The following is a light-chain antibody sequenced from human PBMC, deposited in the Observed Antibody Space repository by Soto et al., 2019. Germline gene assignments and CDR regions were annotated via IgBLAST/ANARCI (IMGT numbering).Light chain of an antibody. CDR2: DAS. V-gene: IGKV1-39*01. Sequence: DIQMTQSPSSLSASVGDRVTITCRASQGISSYLVWYQQRHGRAPKLLIYDASSLLSGVPSRFSGSGSGTDFTLTISNLQPEDFATYYCQQSYRTPYTFGQGTKLE. CDR3: QQSYRTPYT. J-gene: IGKJ2*01. CDR1: QGISSY.